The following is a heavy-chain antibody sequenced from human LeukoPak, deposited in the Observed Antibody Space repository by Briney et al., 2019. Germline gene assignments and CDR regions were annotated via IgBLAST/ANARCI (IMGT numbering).Heavy chain of an antibody. CDR1: GFTFSSYE. D-gene: IGHD3-3*01. J-gene: IGHJ4*02. Sequence: GGSLRLSCAASGFTFSSYEMNWVRQAPGKGLEWVSYISSSGSTIYYADSVKGRFTISRDNAKNSLYLQMNSLRAEDTAVYYCARLVNGYYDFWSGYYNPGAYYFDYWGQGTLVTVSS. CDR3: ARLVNGYYDFWSGYYNPGAYYFDY. V-gene: IGHV3-48*03. CDR2: ISSSGSTI.